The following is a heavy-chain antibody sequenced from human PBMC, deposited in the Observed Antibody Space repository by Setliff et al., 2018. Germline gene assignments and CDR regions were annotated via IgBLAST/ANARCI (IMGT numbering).Heavy chain of an antibody. CDR2: ISGSTDNT. D-gene: IGHD1-26*01. J-gene: IGHJ5*02. Sequence: ASVKVSCKASGGTFRSYGINWVRQAPGQGLEWMGWISGSTDNTNGAQKFRGRITLTKDTSTNTKYMELRSLGSDDTAVYYCASDSNQWDPLYFNPWGQGTLVTVSS. V-gene: IGHV1-18*01. CDR1: GGTFRSYG. CDR3: ASDSNQWDPLYFNP.